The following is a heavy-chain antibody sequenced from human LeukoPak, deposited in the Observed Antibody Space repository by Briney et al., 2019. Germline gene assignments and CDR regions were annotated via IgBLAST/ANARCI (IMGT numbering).Heavy chain of an antibody. J-gene: IGHJ4*02. D-gene: IGHD6-6*01. CDR2: IYYSGTT. V-gene: IGHV4-59*08. CDR3: VRYSSSSVYFDY. CDR1: GGSISSYY. Sequence: SETLSLTCTVSGGSISSYYWSWIRQPPGKGLEWIGYIYYSGTTYYNPSPKSRVTISVDTSKNQFSLELSSVTAADTAVYYCVRYSSSSVYFDYWGQGTLVTVSS.